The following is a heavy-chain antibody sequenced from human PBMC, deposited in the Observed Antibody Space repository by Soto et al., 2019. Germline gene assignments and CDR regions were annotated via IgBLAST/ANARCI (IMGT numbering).Heavy chain of an antibody. V-gene: IGHV2-5*02. D-gene: IGHD1-26*01. CDR1: GFSISTSGVG. CDR3: AHRYGGSYYYFDY. J-gene: IGHJ4*02. CDR2: IYWDDDK. Sequence: SGPTLVNPTQTLTLTCTLSGFSISTSGVGVGWIRQPPGKALEWLALIYWDDDKRYSPSLKSRLTVTEDTSKNQVVLTMTNMDPVDTATYYCAHRYGGSYYYFDYWGQGTLVTVSS.